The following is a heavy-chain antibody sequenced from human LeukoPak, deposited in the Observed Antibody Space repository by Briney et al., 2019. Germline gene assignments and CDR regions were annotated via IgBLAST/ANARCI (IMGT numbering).Heavy chain of an antibody. CDR3: ARHQEVGAAGYLDV. D-gene: IGHD1-26*01. CDR1: GYTLTSYW. J-gene: IGHJ6*03. Sequence: GESLKISCKGSGYTLTSYWIGWVRQMPGKGLEWMGIIYPGDSDSRYSPSFQGQVTISVDKSISTAYLQWSSLKASDTAMYYCARHQEVGAAGYLDVWGKGTTVTVSS. CDR2: IYPGDSDS. V-gene: IGHV5-51*01.